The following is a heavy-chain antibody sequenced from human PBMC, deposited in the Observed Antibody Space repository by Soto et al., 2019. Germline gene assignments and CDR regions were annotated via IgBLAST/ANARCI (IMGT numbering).Heavy chain of an antibody. CDR3: ARDAQYYYDSSAPLRYFDY. V-gene: IGHV1-18*01. CDR1: GYTFTSYG. J-gene: IGHJ4*02. D-gene: IGHD3-22*01. CDR2: ISAYNGNT. Sequence: VASVKVSCKASGYTFTSYGISWVRQAPGQGLEWMGWISAYNGNTNYAQKLQGRVTMTTDTSTSTAYMELRSLRSDDTAVYYCARDAQYYYDSSAPLRYFDYWGQGTLVTVSS.